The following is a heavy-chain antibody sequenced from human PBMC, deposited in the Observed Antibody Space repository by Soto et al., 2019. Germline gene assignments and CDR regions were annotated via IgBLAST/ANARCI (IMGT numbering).Heavy chain of an antibody. Sequence: GGSLRLSCAASGFTFNSYNMDWVRQAPGKGLEWVSSITTISRDIYYADSVKGRFTISRDNAQNSLYLQMNSLRVEDTAVYYCVRDSSGWSPRGAYYFDFWGQGALVTVSS. CDR3: VRDSSGWSPRGAYYFDF. CDR2: ITTISRDI. J-gene: IGHJ4*02. D-gene: IGHD6-19*01. V-gene: IGHV3-21*01. CDR1: GFTFNSYN.